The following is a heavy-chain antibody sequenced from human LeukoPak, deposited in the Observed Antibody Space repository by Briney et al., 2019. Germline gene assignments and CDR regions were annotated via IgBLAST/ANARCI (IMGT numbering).Heavy chain of an antibody. CDR3: AKVGNDIVATIAYFLLDY. Sequence: GGSLRLSCAASRFTFSSYTMHWVRQAPGKGLEWVSGISGSGSSTYSADSVKGRFTISRDNSKNTLYLQMNSLRAEDTAVYYCAKVGNDIVATIAYFLLDYWGRGTLVTVSS. J-gene: IGHJ4*02. CDR2: ISGSGSST. D-gene: IGHD5-12*01. CDR1: RFTFSSYT. V-gene: IGHV3-23*01.